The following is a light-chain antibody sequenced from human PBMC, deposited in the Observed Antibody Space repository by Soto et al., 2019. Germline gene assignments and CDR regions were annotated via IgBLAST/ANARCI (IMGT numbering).Light chain of an antibody. V-gene: IGLV1-44*01. J-gene: IGLJ1*01. CDR3: AAWDDSLNVYV. CDR1: SSNIGSKT. Sequence: QSVLTQPPSASGTPGQRVTISCSGSSSNIGSKTVNWYQQLPGTAPKLLIYSNNQRPSGVPDRFSGSKSGTSASLAISWLLSEDEADYYCAAWDDSLNVYVFGTGTKVTVL. CDR2: SNN.